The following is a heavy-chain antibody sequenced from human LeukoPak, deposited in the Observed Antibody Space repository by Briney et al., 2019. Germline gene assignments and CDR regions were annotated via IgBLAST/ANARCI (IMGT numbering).Heavy chain of an antibody. CDR2: IRTIAEGAKYA. CDR3: ATDQRYAFDY. CDR1: GFSFTDYP. Sequence: GGSLRLSCATSGFSFTDYPMNWVRQAPGKGLEWISNIRTIAEGAKYAYYADSVKGRVTISRDDGKNTLYLHMNSLRDDDTAVYYCATDQRYAFDYWGQGILVTVSS. V-gene: IGHV3-48*02. D-gene: IGHD3-9*01. J-gene: IGHJ4*02.